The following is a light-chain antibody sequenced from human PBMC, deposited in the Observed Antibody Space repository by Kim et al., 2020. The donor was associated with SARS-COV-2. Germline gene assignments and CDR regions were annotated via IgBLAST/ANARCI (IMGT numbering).Light chain of an antibody. J-gene: IGLJ2*01. CDR3: QAWDSSTAV. CDR2: QDS. CDR1: KLGDNY. V-gene: IGLV3-1*01. Sequence: SVPPEQTASITGSGDKLGDNYACWYKQKPGKSPVLVIYQDSKRPSGIHEGFAGANSGKTAPLTISGTKAMDEADYYCQAWDSSTAVFGGGTQRTVL.